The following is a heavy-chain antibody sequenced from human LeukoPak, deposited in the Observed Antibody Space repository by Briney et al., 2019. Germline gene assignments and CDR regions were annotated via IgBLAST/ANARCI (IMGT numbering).Heavy chain of an antibody. V-gene: IGHV3-30*13. CDR2: IPYDGSNK. Sequence: EAGGSLRLSCAASGFTFSSYWMSWVRQAPGKGLEWVAVIPYDGSNKYYADSVKGRFTISRENSKNRLYLQMNSLRAKDTAVYYCARDPSSGWYLKGWFDPWGQGTLVTVSS. CDR3: ARDPSSGWYLKGWFDP. J-gene: IGHJ5*02. D-gene: IGHD6-19*01. CDR1: GFTFSSYW.